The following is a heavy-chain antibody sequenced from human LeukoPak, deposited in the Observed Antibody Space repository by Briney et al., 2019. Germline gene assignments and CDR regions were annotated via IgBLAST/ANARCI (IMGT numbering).Heavy chain of an antibody. D-gene: IGHD5-24*01. J-gene: IGHJ3*02. CDR3: ARALEMATIRSAFDI. V-gene: IGHV3-21*01. CDR1: GFTFSSYA. Sequence: PGGSLRLSCAASGFTFSSYAMSWVRQAPGKGLEWVSSISSSSSYIYYADSVKGRFTISRDNAKNSLYLQMNSLRAEDTAVYYCARALEMATIRSAFDIWGQGTMVTVSS. CDR2: ISSSSSYI.